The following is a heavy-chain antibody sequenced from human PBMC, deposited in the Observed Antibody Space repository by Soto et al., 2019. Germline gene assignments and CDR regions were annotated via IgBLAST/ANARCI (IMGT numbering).Heavy chain of an antibody. D-gene: IGHD3-22*01. CDR3: ARDTSGYYYFDY. J-gene: IGHJ4*02. CDR2: IIPIFGTA. V-gene: IGHV1-69*13. Sequence: ASVKVSCKASGGTFSSYAISWVRQAPGQGLEWMGGIIPIFGTANYAQKFQGRVTITADESTSTAYMELSSLRSEDTAVYYCARDTSGYYYFDYWGQGTLVTVSS. CDR1: GGTFSSYA.